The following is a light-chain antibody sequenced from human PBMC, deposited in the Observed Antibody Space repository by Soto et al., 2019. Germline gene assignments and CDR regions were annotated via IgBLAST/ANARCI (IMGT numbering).Light chain of an antibody. Sequence: EIVLTQSPGTLSLSPGERATLSCRASQSFSSSYLAWYQQKPGQAPRLLIYGASSRATGIPDRFSGSGSGTDFTLTISRLEPEDLAVYYCQQYGTSFTFGQGTRLEI. J-gene: IGKJ5*01. CDR2: GAS. V-gene: IGKV3-20*01. CDR1: QSFSSSY. CDR3: QQYGTSFT.